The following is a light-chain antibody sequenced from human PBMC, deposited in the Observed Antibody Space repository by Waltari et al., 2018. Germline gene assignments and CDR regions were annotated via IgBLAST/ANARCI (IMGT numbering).Light chain of an antibody. CDR1: ISDVDNYNY. V-gene: IGLV2-14*03. Sequence: QSALTQPASVSGSPGQSITISCTGIISDVDNYNYVSWSQHHPGKAPKLIIFDVSKRPSGVDNRFAGSNSGNTASLTISGLHAEDEADYYCSSYTSRTYVVFGGGTKLTVL. CDR2: DVS. J-gene: IGLJ2*01. CDR3: SSYTSRTYVV.